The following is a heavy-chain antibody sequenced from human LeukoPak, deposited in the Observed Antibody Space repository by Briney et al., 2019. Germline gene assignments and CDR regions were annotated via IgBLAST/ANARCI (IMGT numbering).Heavy chain of an antibody. V-gene: IGHV4-31*03. CDR2: IYYSGST. J-gene: IGHJ4*02. D-gene: IGHD2-2*01. CDR1: GGSISSGGYY. Sequence: PSQTLFLTCTVSGGSISSGGYYWSWIRQHPGRGLEWIGYIYYSGSTYYNPSLKSRVTISVDTSKNQFSLKLSSVTAADTAVYYCVRDSPRYCSSTSCYVYWGQGTLVTVSS. CDR3: VRDSPRYCSSTSCYVY.